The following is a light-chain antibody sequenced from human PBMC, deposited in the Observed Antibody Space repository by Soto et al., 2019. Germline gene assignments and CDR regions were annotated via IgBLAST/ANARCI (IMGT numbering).Light chain of an antibody. CDR2: VAS. Sequence: IVLTQSPGTLSLSPGATVTLSCRASQNRSSDYLAWYKQKPGQPPRLRSYVASSMAPGIPDRFSGSGSGTDCTLSNGSLVPEDSVVYYCQQYGSSPTWNFG. CDR3: QQYGSSPTWN. V-gene: IGKV3-20*01. J-gene: IGKJ1*01. CDR1: QNRSSDY.